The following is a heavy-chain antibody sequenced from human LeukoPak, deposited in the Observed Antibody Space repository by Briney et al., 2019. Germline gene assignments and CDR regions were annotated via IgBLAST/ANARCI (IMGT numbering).Heavy chain of an antibody. CDR3: ARGSRDSSGYYPVDY. V-gene: IGHV3-13*01. J-gene: IGHJ4*02. CDR1: GFTFSSYD. D-gene: IGHD3-22*01. Sequence: GGSLRLSCAASGFTFSSYDMHWVRQATGKGLEWVSAIGTAGDTYYPGSVKGRFTISRENAKNSLYLQMNSLRAGDTAVYYCARGSRDSSGYYPVDYWGQGTLVTVSS. CDR2: IGTAGDT.